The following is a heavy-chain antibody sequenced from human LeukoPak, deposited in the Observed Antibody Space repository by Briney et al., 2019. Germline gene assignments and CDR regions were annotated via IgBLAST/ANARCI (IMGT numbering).Heavy chain of an antibody. D-gene: IGHD2-15*01. CDR3: ATGRSGYCSGGSCLWAKFDP. Sequence: GASVKVSCKVSGNSLTEVSIHWVRQAPAQGLEWMGGYDPEDDETIYAQKFQGRVTMTEDTSTDTAYMELSSLRSEDTAVYYCATGRSGYCSGGSCLWAKFDPWGQGTLVTVSS. CDR1: GNSLTEVS. V-gene: IGHV1-24*01. J-gene: IGHJ5*02. CDR2: YDPEDDET.